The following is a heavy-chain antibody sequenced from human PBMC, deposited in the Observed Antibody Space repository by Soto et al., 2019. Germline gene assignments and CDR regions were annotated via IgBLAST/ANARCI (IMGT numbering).Heavy chain of an antibody. Sequence: QVQLVQSGAEVKKPGASVKVSCKASGYTFTSHDINWMRQATGQGLEWMGWMNPHSGHTTYAQKFQARVTMTRDPSINTAYMNMPRLRADATSFYYCASYMTPTWVQGTLVTVSS. D-gene: IGHD2-15*01. CDR2: MNPHSGHT. V-gene: IGHV1-8*01. CDR1: GYTFTSHD. J-gene: IGHJ5*02. CDR3: ASYMTPT.